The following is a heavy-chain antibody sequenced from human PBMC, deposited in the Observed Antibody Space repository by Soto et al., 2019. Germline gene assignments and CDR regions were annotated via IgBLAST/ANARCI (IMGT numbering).Heavy chain of an antibody. V-gene: IGHV6-1*01. D-gene: IGHD2-15*01. CDR2: TYYRSKWSN. CDR1: GDSVSSYSAF. J-gene: IGHJ4*02. CDR3: AKSPPDCSGGRCYHFDY. Sequence: SQTLSLTCAISGDSVSSYSAFWNWIRQSPWRGLEWLGRTYYRSKWSNDYAASVKSRIIISPDTSKNQFSLQPNSVTPEDAAVYYCAKSPPDCSGGRCYHFDYWGQGTRVTVSS.